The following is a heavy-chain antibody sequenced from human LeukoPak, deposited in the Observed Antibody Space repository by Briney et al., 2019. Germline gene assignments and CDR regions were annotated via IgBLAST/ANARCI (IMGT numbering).Heavy chain of an antibody. V-gene: IGHV3-11*01. CDR3: ARQIAVSGLFDL. J-gene: IGHJ4*02. CDR1: GFTFSDYY. CDR2: ISLSGSNT. Sequence: GGSLRLSCAASGFTFSDYYMSWIRQAPGRGLEWISYISLSGSNTHYADSVKGRFTISRDNARNSLYLHMNSVRAEDTAVYYCARQIAVSGLFDLWGQGALVTVSS. D-gene: IGHD6-19*01.